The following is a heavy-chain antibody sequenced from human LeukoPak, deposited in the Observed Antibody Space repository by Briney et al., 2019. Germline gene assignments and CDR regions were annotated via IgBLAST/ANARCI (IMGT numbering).Heavy chain of an antibody. CDR1: GGSISSYY. J-gene: IGHJ4*02. D-gene: IGHD6-19*01. V-gene: IGHV4-59*01. CDR2: IYYSGST. Sequence: PSETLSLTCTVSGGSISSYYWSWIRQPPGKGLEWIGYIYYSGSTNYNPSLKSRVTISVDTSKNQFSLKLSSVTAADTAVYYCARVDGVAVAGTFDYWGQGTLVTVSS. CDR3: ARVDGVAVAGTFDY.